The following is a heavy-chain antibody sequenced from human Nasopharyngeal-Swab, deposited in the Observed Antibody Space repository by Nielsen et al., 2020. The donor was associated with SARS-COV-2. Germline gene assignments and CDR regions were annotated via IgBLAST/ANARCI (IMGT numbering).Heavy chain of an antibody. CDR1: GFTFRNAW. CDR2: IKSKTDGVPP. Sequence: GESLKISCAASGFTFRNAWMSWVRQAPGKGLEWVGRIKSKTDGVPPDYAAPVKGRFTLSRDDSKNTLYLQIISLKTEDTAVYYCTTRWVVYCGGDCYSPGAFYIWGQGTMVTVSS. D-gene: IGHD2-21*02. V-gene: IGHV3-15*01. CDR3: TTRWVVYCGGDCYSPGAFYI. J-gene: IGHJ3*02.